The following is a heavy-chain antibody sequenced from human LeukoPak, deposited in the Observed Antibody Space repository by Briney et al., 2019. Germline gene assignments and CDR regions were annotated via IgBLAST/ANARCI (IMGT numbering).Heavy chain of an antibody. CDR3: TRGLGLWYFDL. V-gene: IGHV3-33*01. D-gene: IGHD7-27*01. Sequence: GGSLRLSCAASGFAASEFTFSSYGMHWVRQAPGKGLEWVAVIWYDGSNKYYADSVKGRFTISRDNSKNTLYLQMNSLRAEDTAVYYCTRGLGLWYFDLWGRGTLATVSS. CDR1: GFAASEFTFSSYG. CDR2: IWYDGSNK. J-gene: IGHJ2*01.